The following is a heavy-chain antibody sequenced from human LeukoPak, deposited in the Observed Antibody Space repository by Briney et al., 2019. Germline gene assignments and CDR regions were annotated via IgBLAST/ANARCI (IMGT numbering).Heavy chain of an antibody. Sequence: GGSLRLSCAASGFTFSSYSMNWVRQAPGKGLEWVSSISSSSSYIYYADSVRGRFTISRDNAQNSLFLQMNSLRAEDTAVYYCARDWASDYWGQGTLVTVSS. D-gene: IGHD7-27*01. J-gene: IGHJ4*02. CDR2: ISSSSSYI. CDR3: ARDWASDY. V-gene: IGHV3-21*01. CDR1: GFTFSSYS.